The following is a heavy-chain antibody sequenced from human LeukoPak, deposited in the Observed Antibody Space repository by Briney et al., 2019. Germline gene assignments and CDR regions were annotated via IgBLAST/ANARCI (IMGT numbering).Heavy chain of an antibody. J-gene: IGHJ6*03. V-gene: IGHV4-39*07. CDR1: GGSISSSSYY. Sequence: SETLSLTCTVSGGSISSSSYYWGWIRQPPGKGLEWIGSIYYSGSTYYNPSLKSRVTISVDTSKNQFSLKLSSVTAADTAVYYCARGRYCSSTSCYLAAYYYYYMDVWGKGTTVTDSS. D-gene: IGHD2-2*01. CDR3: ARGRYCSSTSCYLAAYYYYYMDV. CDR2: IYYSGST.